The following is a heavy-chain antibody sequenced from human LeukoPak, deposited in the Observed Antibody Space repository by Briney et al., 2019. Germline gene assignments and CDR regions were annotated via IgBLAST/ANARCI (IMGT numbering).Heavy chain of an antibody. V-gene: IGHV1-69*05. CDR1: GGTFSSYA. J-gene: IGHJ4*02. D-gene: IGHD2-15*01. Sequence: GSSVKVSCKASGGTFSSYAISWVRQAPGQGLEWMGGIIPIFGTANYAQKFQGRVTITTDESTSTAYMELSSLRSEDTAGYYCARERGVGYCIGGGCIGGGRYYFDYWGQGTLVTVSS. CDR2: IIPIFGTA. CDR3: ARERGVGYCIGGGCIGGGRYYFDY.